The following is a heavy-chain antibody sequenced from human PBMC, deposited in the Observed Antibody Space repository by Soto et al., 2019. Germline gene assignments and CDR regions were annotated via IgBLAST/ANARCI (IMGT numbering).Heavy chain of an antibody. Sequence: LQSAAELRSPGASVKVSCKTSGYSFARYGVSWVRQAPGQGLEWLGWISGFNGKTEYSQTLRDRVTPTTGTSTGTAYLDLRRLKSDDTAIFYGARDRNYFGTAGTKWFDLWGQGTLVTVSS. CDR2: ISGFNGKT. CDR1: GYSFARYG. D-gene: IGHD3-9*01. CDR3: ARDRNYFGTAGTKWFDL. J-gene: IGHJ5*02. V-gene: IGHV1-18*01.